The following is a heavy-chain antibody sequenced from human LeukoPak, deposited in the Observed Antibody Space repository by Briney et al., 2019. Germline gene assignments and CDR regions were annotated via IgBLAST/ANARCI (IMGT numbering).Heavy chain of an antibody. CDR1: GFTFSSYG. V-gene: IGHV3-30*02. D-gene: IGHD3-10*01. Sequence: GGSLRLSCAASGFTFSSYGMHWVRQAPGKGLEWVAFIRPDGDNKYYADSVKGRFTISRDNSKNTLYLQMNSLRAEDTAVHYCARARRSGGIALIRGVKDRGWFDSWGQGTLVTVSS. J-gene: IGHJ5*01. CDR3: ARARRSGGIALIRGVKDRGWFDS. CDR2: IRPDGDNK.